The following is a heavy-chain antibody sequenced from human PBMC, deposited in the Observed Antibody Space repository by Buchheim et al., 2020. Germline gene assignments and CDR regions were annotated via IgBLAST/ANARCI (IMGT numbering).Heavy chain of an antibody. CDR1: GFTFSSYG. Sequence: QVQLVESGGGVVQPGRSLRLSCAASGFTFSSYGMHWVRQAPGKGLEWVAVISYDGSNKYYADSVKGRFTISRDTSKNTLYLQMNSLRAEDTAVYYCAKDAWIAAAGEIGYWGQGTL. D-gene: IGHD6-13*01. CDR3: AKDAWIAAAGEIGY. V-gene: IGHV3-30*18. CDR2: ISYDGSNK. J-gene: IGHJ4*02.